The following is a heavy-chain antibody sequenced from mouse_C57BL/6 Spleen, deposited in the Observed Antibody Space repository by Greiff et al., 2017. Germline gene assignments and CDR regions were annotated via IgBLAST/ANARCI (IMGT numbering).Heavy chain of an antibody. J-gene: IGHJ2*01. CDR3: ARGDYDGSSSHYFDY. V-gene: IGHV1-80*01. CDR1: GYAFSSYW. D-gene: IGHD1-1*01. CDR2: IYPGDGDT. Sequence: QVQLKQSGAELVKPGASVKISCKASGYAFSSYWMNWVKQRPGKGLEWIGQIYPGDGDTNYNGKFKGKATLTADKSSSTAYMQLSSLTSEDSAVYCCARGDYDGSSSHYFDYWGQGTTLTVSS.